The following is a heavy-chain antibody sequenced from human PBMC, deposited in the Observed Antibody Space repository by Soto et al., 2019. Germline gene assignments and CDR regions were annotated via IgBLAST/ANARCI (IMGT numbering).Heavy chain of an antibody. CDR2: ISGSGGST. Sequence: EVQLLESGGGLVQPGGSLTLSCAASGFTFSCDAMSWVRQAPRKGLEWVSVISGSGGSTYYADSVKGRFTISRDNSKNTLYLKMNSLRAEATAVYYFAMRSSGWYFDYSGQGTLVTVSS. CDR3: AMRSSGWYFDY. J-gene: IGHJ4*02. D-gene: IGHD6-19*01. CDR1: GFTFSCDA. V-gene: IGHV3-23*01.